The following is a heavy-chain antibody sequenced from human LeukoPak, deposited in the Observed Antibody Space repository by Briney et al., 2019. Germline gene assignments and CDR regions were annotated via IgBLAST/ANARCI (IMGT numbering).Heavy chain of an antibody. CDR1: GGTFSSYG. J-gene: IGHJ5*02. D-gene: IGHD3-22*01. V-gene: IGHV1-69*05. Sequence: SVKVSCKPSGGTFSSYGIVWVRQAPGQGLEWLGGIIPLFGTTNHAQTFQGRVTITTDESTSTAYMELSSLRSEDTAVYYCARDPLRYNSSGYSWSNWFDPWGQGTLVSVSS. CDR3: ARDPLRYNSSGYSWSNWFDP. CDR2: IIPLFGTT.